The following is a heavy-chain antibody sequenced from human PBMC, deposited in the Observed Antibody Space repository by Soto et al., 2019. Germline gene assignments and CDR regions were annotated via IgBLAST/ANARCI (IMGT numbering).Heavy chain of an antibody. J-gene: IGHJ5*02. CDR2: ISSSSSYI. CDR1: GFTFSIYA. CDR3: ARDFNRKLAGWFDP. Sequence: PGGSLRLSCAASGFTFSIYAMSWVRQAPGKGLEWVSSISSSSSYIYYADSVKGRFTISRDNAKNSLYLQMNSLRAEDTAVYYCARDFNRKLAGWFDPWGQGTLVTVSS. V-gene: IGHV3-21*01.